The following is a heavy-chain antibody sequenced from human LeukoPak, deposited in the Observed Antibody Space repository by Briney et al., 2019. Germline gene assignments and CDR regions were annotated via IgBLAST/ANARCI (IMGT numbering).Heavy chain of an antibody. CDR3: ARDLIVINFDWHHWYFDL. Sequence: PGRSLRLSCAASGFAFNTYSLHWVRQAPDTDLEWMAGISSDGSKTYYTHSVQDRFTISRDNSKNTLYLQMNSLRAEDTAVYYCARDLIVINFDWHHWYFDLWGRGTLVTVSS. J-gene: IGHJ2*01. D-gene: IGHD3-9*01. CDR2: ISSDGSKT. V-gene: IGHV3-30*10. CDR1: GFAFNTYS.